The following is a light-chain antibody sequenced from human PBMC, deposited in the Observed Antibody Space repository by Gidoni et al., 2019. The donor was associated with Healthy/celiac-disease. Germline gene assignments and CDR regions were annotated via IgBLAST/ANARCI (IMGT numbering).Light chain of an antibody. V-gene: IGLV3-21*02. J-gene: IGLJ2*01. CDR3: QVWDSSSDPGHVV. Sequence: SYVLTQPPSVSVAPGQTARITCGGTNIGSKSVHWYQQKPGQAPVLVVYDDSDRPSGIPERFSGSNSGNTATLTISRVEAGDEADYYCQVWDSSSDPGHVVFGGGTKLTVL. CDR2: DDS. CDR1: NIGSKS.